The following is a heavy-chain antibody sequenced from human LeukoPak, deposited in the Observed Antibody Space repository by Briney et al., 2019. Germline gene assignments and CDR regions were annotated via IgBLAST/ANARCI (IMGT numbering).Heavy chain of an antibody. D-gene: IGHD2-15*01. CDR3: ARAGGYCGRISCPYYFDY. J-gene: IGHJ4*02. CDR2: MNPNSGNT. CDR1: GYTFTSYD. V-gene: IGHV1-8*01. Sequence: ASVKVSCKASGYTFTSYDVNWVRQATGQGLEWMGWMNPNSGNTGYAQKFQGRVTMTRNTSISTAYMELSSLRSEDTAVYYCARAGGYCGRISCPYYFDYWGQGSLVAVSS.